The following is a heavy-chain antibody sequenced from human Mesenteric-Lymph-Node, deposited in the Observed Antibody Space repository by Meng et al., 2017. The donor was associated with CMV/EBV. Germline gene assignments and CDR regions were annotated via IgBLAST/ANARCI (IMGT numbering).Heavy chain of an antibody. CDR1: GDSISSSSYY. D-gene: IGHD4-23*01. J-gene: IGHJ4*02. V-gene: IGHV4-61*03. CDR2: LHYSGSA. Sequence: SETLSLTCTVSGDSISSSSYYWSWIRQPPGKGLEWIGALHYSGSANYNPSLKSRVTMSLDRPKSHFSLKLTSVTAADTAIYYCANSGNYGGPLVDWGQGTPVTVSS. CDR3: ANSGNYGGPLVD.